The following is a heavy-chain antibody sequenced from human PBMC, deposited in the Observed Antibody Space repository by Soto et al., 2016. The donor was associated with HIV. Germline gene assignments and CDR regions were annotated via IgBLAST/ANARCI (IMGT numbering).Heavy chain of an antibody. CDR1: GYTFTGYY. CDR3: ARRGEITMVRGVMVY. V-gene: IGHV1-2*02. D-gene: IGHD3-10*01. Sequence: QVQLVQSGGEVKKPGASVKVSCKASGYTFTGYYMHWVRQAPGQGLEWMGWINPNSGGTNYAQKFQGRVTMTRDTSISTAYMELSRLRSDDTAVYYCARRGEITMVRGVMVYWGQGTLVTVSS. CDR2: INPNSGGT. J-gene: IGHJ4*02.